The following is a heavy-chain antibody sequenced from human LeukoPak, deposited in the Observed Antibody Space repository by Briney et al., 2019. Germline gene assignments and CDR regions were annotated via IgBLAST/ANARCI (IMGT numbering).Heavy chain of an antibody. D-gene: IGHD2-2*01. CDR2: ISAYNGNT. V-gene: IGHV1-18*01. CDR1: GYTFTSYG. Sequence: ASVKVSCKASGYTFTSYGISWVRQAPGQGLEWMGWISAYNGNTNYAQKLQGRVTMTTGTSTSTAYMELRSLRSDDTAVYYCAREGDIVVVPAAIRHSFYYYYGMDVWGQGTTVTVSS. J-gene: IGHJ6*02. CDR3: AREGDIVVVPAAIRHSFYYYYGMDV.